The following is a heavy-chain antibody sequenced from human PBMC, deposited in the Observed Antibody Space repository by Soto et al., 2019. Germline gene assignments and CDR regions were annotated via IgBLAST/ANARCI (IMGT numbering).Heavy chain of an antibody. Sequence: QVQLQESGPGLVKPSQTLSLTCTVSGGSISSGGYYWSWIRQHPGKGLEWIGYIYYSGSTYYNPSLKSQVTIPVDTSKNQFSLKLSSVTAADTAVYYCARAYQAPDIAVAGTGWFDPWGQGTLVTVSS. D-gene: IGHD6-19*01. CDR2: IYYSGST. V-gene: IGHV4-31*01. J-gene: IGHJ5*02. CDR3: ARAYQAPDIAVAGTGWFDP. CDR1: GGSISSGGYY.